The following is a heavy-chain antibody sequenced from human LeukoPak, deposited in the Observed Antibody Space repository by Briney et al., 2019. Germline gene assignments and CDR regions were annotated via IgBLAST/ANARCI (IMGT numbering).Heavy chain of an antibody. CDR1: RFTFSDLY. V-gene: IGHV3-11*01. Sequence: GSLRPSCAASRFTFSDLYLRWIRQASGKGLEWVSYISSSGSTIYYEDSVKGRFTISRDNAKNSLYLRMNSLRAEDTSVYYCERDGDAFDIWGQGTMVTVSS. J-gene: IGHJ3*02. CDR2: ISSSGSTI. CDR3: ERDGDAFDI.